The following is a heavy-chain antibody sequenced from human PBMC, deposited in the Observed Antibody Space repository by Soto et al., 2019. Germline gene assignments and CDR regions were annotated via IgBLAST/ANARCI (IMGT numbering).Heavy chain of an antibody. CDR3: ARAAYSSGWYWFDP. CDR1: SGSISSSNW. J-gene: IGHJ5*02. D-gene: IGHD6-19*01. Sequence: SETLSLTCAVPSGSISSSNWWSWVRQPPGKGLEWIGEIYHSGSTNYNPSLKSRVTISVDKSKNQFSLKLSSVTAADTAVYYCARAAYSSGWYWFDPWGQGTLVTVSS. V-gene: IGHV4-4*02. CDR2: IYHSGST.